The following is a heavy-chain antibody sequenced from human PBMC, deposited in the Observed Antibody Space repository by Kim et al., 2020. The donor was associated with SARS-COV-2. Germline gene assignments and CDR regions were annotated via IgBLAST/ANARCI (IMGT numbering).Heavy chain of an antibody. Sequence: SETLSLTCTVSGGSISSSSYYWGWIRQPPGKGLEWIGSIYYSGSTYYNPSLKSRVTISVDTSKNQFSLKLSSVTAADTAVYYCARHEEATTWGPPFIAVAGTLFDYWGQGTLVTVSS. CDR1: GGSISSSSYY. CDR3: ARHEEATTWGPPFIAVAGTLFDY. D-gene: IGHD6-19*01. CDR2: IYYSGST. V-gene: IGHV4-39*01. J-gene: IGHJ4*02.